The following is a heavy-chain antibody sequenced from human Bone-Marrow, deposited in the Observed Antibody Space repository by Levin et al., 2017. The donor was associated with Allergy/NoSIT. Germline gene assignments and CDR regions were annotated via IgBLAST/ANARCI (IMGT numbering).Heavy chain of an antibody. V-gene: IGHV3-21*01. CDR2: ISSSSSYI. J-gene: IGHJ3*02. Sequence: GESLKISCAASGFTFSSYSMNWVRQAPGKGLEWVSSISSSSSYIYYADSVKGRFTISRDNAKNSLYLQMNSLRAEDTAVYYCARDPGSGWNDAFDIWGQGTMVTVSS. D-gene: IGHD6-19*01. CDR1: GFTFSSYS. CDR3: ARDPGSGWNDAFDI.